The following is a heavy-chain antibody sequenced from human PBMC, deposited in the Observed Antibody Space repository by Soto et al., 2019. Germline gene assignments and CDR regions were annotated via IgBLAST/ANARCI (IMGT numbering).Heavy chain of an antibody. CDR2: IYYSGST. J-gene: IGHJ3*02. D-gene: IGHD5-12*01. Sequence: SETLSLTCTVSGGSISSYYWSWIRQPPGKGLEWIGYIYYSGSTNYNPSLKSRVTISVDTSKNQFSLKLSSVTAADTAVYYCARYSPDSRNPRAGYENAFDIWGQGTMVTVSS. CDR1: GGSISSYY. V-gene: IGHV4-59*01. CDR3: ARYSPDSRNPRAGYENAFDI.